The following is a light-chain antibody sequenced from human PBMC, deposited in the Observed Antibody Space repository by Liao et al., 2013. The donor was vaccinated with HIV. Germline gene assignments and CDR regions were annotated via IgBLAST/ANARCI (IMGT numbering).Light chain of an antibody. CDR3: QVWDSFSTFV. CDR1: ELGDKY. CDR2: QDT. Sequence: SYELTQPSSVSVSPGQTATITCSGDELGDKYASWYQQRPGQSPVLVIYQDTKRPSGIPDRFSGSKSGSTATLTIRGTQAIDEADYYCQVWDSFSTFVFGSGTQVTVL. V-gene: IGLV3-1*01. J-gene: IGLJ1*01.